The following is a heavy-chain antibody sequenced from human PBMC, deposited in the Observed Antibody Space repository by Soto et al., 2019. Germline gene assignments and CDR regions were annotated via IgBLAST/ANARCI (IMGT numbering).Heavy chain of an antibody. J-gene: IGHJ6*02. V-gene: IGHV1-2*02. CDR2: INPNSGGT. Sequence: ASVKVSCKASGYTFTGYYMHWVRQAPGQGLEWMGWINPNSGGTNYAQKFQGRVTMTRDTSISTAYMELSRLRSDDTAVYYCARVGYSYGYDCYYGMDVWGQGTTVTVSS. D-gene: IGHD5-18*01. CDR3: ARVGYSYGYDCYYGMDV. CDR1: GYTFTGYY.